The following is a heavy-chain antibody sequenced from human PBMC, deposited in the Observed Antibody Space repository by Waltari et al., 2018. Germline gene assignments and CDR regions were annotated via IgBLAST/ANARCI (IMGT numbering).Heavy chain of an antibody. V-gene: IGHV3-48*03. CDR1: GFTFSSYE. Sequence: EVQLVESGGGLVQPGGSLRLSCAASGFTFSSYEMNWVRQAPGKGMEGVSYISRSGRTIYYADSVKGRFTISRDNAKNSLYLQMNSRRAEDMAVYYCARQIGGGPDCWGQGTLVTVSS. CDR2: ISRSGRTI. CDR3: ARQIGGGPDC. D-gene: IGHD2-15*01. J-gene: IGHJ4*02.